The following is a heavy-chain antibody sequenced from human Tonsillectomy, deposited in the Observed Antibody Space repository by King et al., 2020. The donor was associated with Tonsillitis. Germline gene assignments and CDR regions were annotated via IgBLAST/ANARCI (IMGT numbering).Heavy chain of an antibody. J-gene: IGHJ4*02. D-gene: IGHD2-15*01. CDR1: GFTFSSAW. CDR2: IESKTDGGTT. CDR3: TPMAGGS. V-gene: IGHV3-15*04. Sequence: VQLVESGGGLVKPGGSLRLSCAASGFTFSSAWMSWVRQAPGKGLEWVGRIESKTDGGTTDYAAPVKGRFTIPRDDSKNTLYLQMNSLKAEDTAVYYCTPMAGGSGGQGTLVAVPS.